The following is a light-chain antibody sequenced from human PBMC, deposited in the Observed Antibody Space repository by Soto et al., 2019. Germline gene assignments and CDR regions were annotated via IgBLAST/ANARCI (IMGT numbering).Light chain of an antibody. CDR3: QQYGSSPPLT. CDR1: QSVSSSY. J-gene: IGKJ4*01. Sequence: EIVLTQSPGTLSLSPGERATLSCRASQSVSSSYLAWYQQKPGQAPRLLIYGASSRATGIPDRFSGSGSGTDFTLPISSLEPEDVAVYYCQQYGSSPPLTFGGGTKVEIK. V-gene: IGKV3-20*01. CDR2: GAS.